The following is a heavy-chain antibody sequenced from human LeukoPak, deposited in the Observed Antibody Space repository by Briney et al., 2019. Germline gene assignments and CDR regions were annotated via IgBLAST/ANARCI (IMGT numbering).Heavy chain of an antibody. CDR2: IYYSGST. V-gene: IGHV4-59*08. Sequence: SETLSLTCTVSGGSISSYYWSWIRQPPGKGLEWIGYIYYSGSTNYNPSLKSRVTISVDTSKNQFSLKLSSVTAADTAVYYCARQYYDFWSGLAGIDPWGQGTLVTVSS. J-gene: IGHJ5*02. D-gene: IGHD3-3*01. CDR1: GGSISSYY. CDR3: ARQYYDFWSGLAGIDP.